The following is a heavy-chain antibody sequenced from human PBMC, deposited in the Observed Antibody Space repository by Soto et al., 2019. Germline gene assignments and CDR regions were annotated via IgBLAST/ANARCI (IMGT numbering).Heavy chain of an antibody. CDR2: IYHSGST. J-gene: IGHJ5*02. V-gene: IGHV4-4*02. CDR3: ARDLHCSGGSCYSGVWFDP. D-gene: IGHD2-15*01. CDR1: GGSISSSNW. Sequence: SETLSLTCAVSGGSISSSNWWSWVRQPPGKGLEWIGEIYHSGSTNYNPSLKSRVTISVDKSKNQFSLKLSSVTAADTAVYYSARDLHCSGGSCYSGVWFDPWGQGTLVTVSS.